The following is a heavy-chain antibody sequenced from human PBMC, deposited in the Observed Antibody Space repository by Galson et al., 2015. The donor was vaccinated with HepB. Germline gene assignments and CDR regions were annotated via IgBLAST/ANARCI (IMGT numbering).Heavy chain of an antibody. D-gene: IGHD1-20*01. CDR2: VNGRGDNT. Sequence: SLRLSCAASGFTFTGHAMSWVRQAPGKGLEWVSSVNGRGDNTYSPDAVKGRFTISRDNSKNTLYLQMGSLRVEDTAVYYCAKDDDSRYNWNYFGDWGQGTLVTVSS. CDR3: AKDDDSRYNWNYFGD. V-gene: IGHV3-23*01. CDR1: GFTFTGHA. J-gene: IGHJ4*02.